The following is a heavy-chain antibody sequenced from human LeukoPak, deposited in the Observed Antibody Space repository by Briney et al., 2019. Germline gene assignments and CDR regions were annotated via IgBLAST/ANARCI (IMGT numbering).Heavy chain of an antibody. CDR1: GFTFSSYG. D-gene: IGHD4-17*01. CDR2: IRYDGSNK. J-gene: IGHJ4*02. V-gene: IGHV3-30*02. CDR3: ARDNQPPSYYGDYYFDY. Sequence: GGSLRLSCAASGFTFSSYGMHWVRQAPGKGLEWVAFIRYDGSNKYYADSVKGRFTISRDNSENTLYLQMNSLRAEDTAVYYCARDNQPPSYYGDYYFDYWGQGTLVTVSS.